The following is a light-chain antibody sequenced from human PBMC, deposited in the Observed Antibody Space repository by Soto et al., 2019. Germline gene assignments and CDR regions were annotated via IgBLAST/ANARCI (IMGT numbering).Light chain of an antibody. Sequence: QAVVTQPASVSGSPGQSITISCTGTSSDVGGYNFVSWYQQHPGTAPKLIIYEVTNRPSGVSTRFSGSKSGNTASLTISRLQAEDEGNYYCCSYTSSTTWVFGGGTKVTVL. J-gene: IGLJ3*02. CDR1: SSDVGGYNF. CDR3: CSYTSSTTWV. CDR2: EVT. V-gene: IGLV2-14*01.